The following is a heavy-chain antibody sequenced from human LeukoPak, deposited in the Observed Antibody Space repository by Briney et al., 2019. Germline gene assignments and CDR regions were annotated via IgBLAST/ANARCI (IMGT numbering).Heavy chain of an antibody. D-gene: IGHD6-19*01. Sequence: GGSLTLSCGASEFTFSSHWMYWVRRAPGEGLVWVSRTSGDGSSTNYADSVKGRFAISRDNAKNTLYLQMNSLRAEDTSVYYCARGSNGWTGIDYWGQGTLVTVAS. J-gene: IGHJ4*02. CDR1: EFTFSSHW. V-gene: IGHV3-74*01. CDR3: ARGSNGWTGIDY. CDR2: TSGDGSST.